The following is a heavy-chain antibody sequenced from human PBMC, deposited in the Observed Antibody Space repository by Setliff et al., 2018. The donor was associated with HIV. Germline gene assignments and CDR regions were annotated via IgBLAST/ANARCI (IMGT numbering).Heavy chain of an antibody. J-gene: IGHJ6*03. CDR3: ARATYYDYVWGSYRPYYMDV. D-gene: IGHD3-16*02. CDR2: IYYSGST. Sequence: KASETLSLTCTVSGGSISSYYWSWIRQPPGKGLEWIGYIYYSGSTNYNPSLKSRVTISVDTSKNQFSLKLSSVTAADTAVYYCARATYYDYVWGSYRPYYMDVWGKGTTVTVSS. CDR1: GGSISSYY. V-gene: IGHV4-59*01.